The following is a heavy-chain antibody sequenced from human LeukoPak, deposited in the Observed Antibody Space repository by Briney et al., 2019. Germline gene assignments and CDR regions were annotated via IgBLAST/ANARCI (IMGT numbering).Heavy chain of an antibody. CDR1: GGSISTFY. Sequence: SEPLSLPCTLSGGSISTFYWSWARQPPGKGLEWIGYIYYSWSTDYNPSLKSRVTISIDTSKNQFSLKLTSVTAADTAMYYCARWSPAPNWFDPWGQGTLVTVSS. D-gene: IGHD1-26*01. J-gene: IGHJ5*02. V-gene: IGHV4-59*01. CDR3: ARWSPAPNWFDP. CDR2: IYYSWST.